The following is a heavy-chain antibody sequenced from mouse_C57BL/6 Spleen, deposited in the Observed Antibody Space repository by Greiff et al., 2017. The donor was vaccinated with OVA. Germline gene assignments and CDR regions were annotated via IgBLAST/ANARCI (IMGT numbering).Heavy chain of an antibody. Sequence: DVKLVESEGGLVQPGSSMKLSCTASGFTFSDYYMAWVRQVPEKGLEWVANINYDGSSTYYLDSLKSRFIISRDNAKNILYLQMSSLKSEDTATYYCARVDSNYPLAYWGQGTLVTVSA. J-gene: IGHJ3*01. CDR2: INYDGSST. CDR1: GFTFSDYY. CDR3: ARVDSNYPLAY. V-gene: IGHV5-16*01. D-gene: IGHD2-5*01.